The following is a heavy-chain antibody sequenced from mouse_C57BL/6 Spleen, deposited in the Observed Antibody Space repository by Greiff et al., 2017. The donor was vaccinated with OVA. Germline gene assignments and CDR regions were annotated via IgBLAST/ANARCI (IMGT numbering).Heavy chain of an antibody. V-gene: IGHV1-26*01. CDR2: INPNNGGT. J-gene: IGHJ3*01. D-gene: IGHD3-2*02. Sequence: EVQLQQSGPELVKPGASVKISCKASGYTFTDYYMNWVKQSHGKSLEWIGDINPNNGGTSYNQKFKGKATLTVDKSSSTAYMELRSLTSEDSAVYYCARTTAQARFAYWGQGTLVTVSA. CDR1: GYTFTDYY. CDR3: ARTTAQARFAY.